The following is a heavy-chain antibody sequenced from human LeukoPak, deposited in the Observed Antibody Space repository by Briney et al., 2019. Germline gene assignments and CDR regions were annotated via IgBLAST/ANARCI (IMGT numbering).Heavy chain of an antibody. Sequence: PSETLSLTCTVSGGSINSGRYYWSWIRQLPGKGLEWLGYVYHSGTTSYSPSLKSRITMSVDTSKNQFSLMLSSVTAADTAVYYCAREPTFDAPTVNTRAFDYWGQGSLVTVSS. CDR2: VYHSGTT. CDR3: AREPTFDAPTVNTRAFDY. D-gene: IGHD4-17*01. J-gene: IGHJ4*02. V-gene: IGHV4-31*03. CDR1: GGSINSGRYY.